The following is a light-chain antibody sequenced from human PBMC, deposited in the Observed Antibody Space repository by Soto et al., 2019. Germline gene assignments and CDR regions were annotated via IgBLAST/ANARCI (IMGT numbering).Light chain of an antibody. J-gene: IGKJ2*01. CDR2: AAS. CDR3: QQYDELPYT. Sequence: AIRMTQSPSSLSASTGDRVTITCRASQGISSYLAWYQQKPGKAPKLLIYAASTLQSGVPSRFSGSGSGTDFTLTISCLQSEDFATYYCQQYDELPYTFGGGTRLEI. V-gene: IGKV1-8*01. CDR1: QGISSY.